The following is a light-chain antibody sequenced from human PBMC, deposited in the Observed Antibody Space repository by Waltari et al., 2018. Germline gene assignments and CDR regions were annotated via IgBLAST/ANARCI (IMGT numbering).Light chain of an antibody. CDR2: DTS. Sequence: EIVLTQSPGTLSLSPGERATLSCRASQTVSSSFLAWYQQKPGQTPRPLIYDTSSRATGSPDRFSGSGSGTDFTITISRLEPEDFAVYYCQHSNGPPMYTFGQGTKLEIK. CDR1: QTVSSSF. J-gene: IGKJ2*01. V-gene: IGKV3-20*01. CDR3: QHSNGPPMYT.